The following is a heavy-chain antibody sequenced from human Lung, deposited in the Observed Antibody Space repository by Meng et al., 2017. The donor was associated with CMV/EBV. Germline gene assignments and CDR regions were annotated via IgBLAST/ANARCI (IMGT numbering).Heavy chain of an antibody. V-gene: IGHV3-74*01. D-gene: IGHD4-17*01. CDR3: ARESVGWGYYGDYERYFDY. CDR1: GFTFSSYW. Sequence: GESLKISCAASGFTFSSYWMHWVRQAPGKGLVWVSRINSDGSSTSYADSVKGRFTISRDNAKNTLYLQMNSLRAEDTAVYYCARESVGWGYYGDYERYFDYWGQGTLVTVSS. J-gene: IGHJ4*02. CDR2: INSDGSST.